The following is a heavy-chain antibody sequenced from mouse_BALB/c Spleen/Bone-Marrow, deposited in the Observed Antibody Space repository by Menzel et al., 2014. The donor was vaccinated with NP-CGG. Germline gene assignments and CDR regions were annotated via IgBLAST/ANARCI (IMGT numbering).Heavy chain of an antibody. Sequence: QVQLQQSGPELAKPGASVKMSCRASGYTFTSYCMNWVKQRPVQGLEWIGYINPTSGYTEYNQKFKDKATLTTDKSSSTAYMQLSSLTSEDSAVYYCTTGGNDWFAYWGQGTLVTVSA. CDR1: GYTFTSYC. V-gene: IGHV1-7*01. CDR2: INPTSGYT. D-gene: IGHD2-1*01. J-gene: IGHJ3*01. CDR3: TTGGNDWFAY.